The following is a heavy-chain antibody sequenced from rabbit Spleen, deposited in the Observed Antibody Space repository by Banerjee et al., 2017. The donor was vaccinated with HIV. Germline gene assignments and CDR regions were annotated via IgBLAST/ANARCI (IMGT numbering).Heavy chain of an antibody. V-gene: IGHV1S45*01. D-gene: IGHD1-1*01. J-gene: IGHJ6*01. CDR1: GFTLSSYW. Sequence: QEQLVESGGGLVQPGGSLKLSCTASGFTLSSYWICWVRQAPGKGLEWIACIDAGSSAFTYFATCAKGRFTISKTSSTTVTLQVTRLTAADTATYFCARDTSSSFSSYGMDLWGPGTLVTVS. CDR3: ARDTSSSFSSYGMDL. CDR2: IDAGSSAFT.